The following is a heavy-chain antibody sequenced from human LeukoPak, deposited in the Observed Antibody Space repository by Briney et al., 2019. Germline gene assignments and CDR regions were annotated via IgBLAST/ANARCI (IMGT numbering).Heavy chain of an antibody. V-gene: IGHV3-30*14. Sequence: PGGSLRLSCVASGFTFNSYAMNWVRQAPGKGLEWVAVISFDESHEYYADSVKGRFTISRDNSRNTVYLQMDSLRAEDTVVYYCARAAGVRNWFDPWGQGTLVTVSS. CDR2: ISFDESHE. J-gene: IGHJ5*02. CDR3: ARAAGVRNWFDP. CDR1: GFTFNSYA.